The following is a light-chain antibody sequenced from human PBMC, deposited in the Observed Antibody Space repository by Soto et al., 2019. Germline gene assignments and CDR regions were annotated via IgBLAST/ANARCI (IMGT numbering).Light chain of an antibody. CDR3: QQDFNLPWT. CDR1: QSVSRSY. CDR2: GAS. V-gene: IGKV3D-7*01. J-gene: IGKJ1*01. Sequence: EIVLTQSPATLSLSPGERATLSCRASQSVSRSYLSWYQQKPGQAPRLLIYGASTRATGIPARFSGSGSGTDFTLSISSLQPEDFAVYYCQQDFNLPWTFGQGTKVDIK.